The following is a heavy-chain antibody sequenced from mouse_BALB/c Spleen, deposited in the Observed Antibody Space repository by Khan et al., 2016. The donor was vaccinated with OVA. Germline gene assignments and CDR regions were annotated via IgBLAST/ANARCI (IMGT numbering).Heavy chain of an antibody. V-gene: IGHV1-7*01. D-gene: IGHD1-1*01. Sequence: QVQLQQSGAELAKPGASVKMSCKASGYTFINYWILWVKQRPGQGLDWIGYINPSTGYTEYNQNFKDKATLTADKSSSTAYMQLSSLTSEDSAVYYCARRGLRWDFDYWGQGTTLTVSS. CDR2: INPSTGYT. J-gene: IGHJ2*01. CDR3: ARRGLRWDFDY. CDR1: GYTFINYW.